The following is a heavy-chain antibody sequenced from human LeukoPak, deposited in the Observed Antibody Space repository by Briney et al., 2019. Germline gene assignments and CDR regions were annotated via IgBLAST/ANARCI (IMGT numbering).Heavy chain of an antibody. Sequence: GGSLRLXCAASGFTFSSYEMNWVRRAPGKGLEWVSYISSSGSTIYYADSVKGRFTISRDNAKNSLYLQMNSLRAEDTAVYYCASSRKNVPDYWGQGTLVTVSS. CDR3: ASSRKNVPDY. CDR2: ISSSGSTI. D-gene: IGHD2-2*01. J-gene: IGHJ4*02. V-gene: IGHV3-48*03. CDR1: GFTFSSYE.